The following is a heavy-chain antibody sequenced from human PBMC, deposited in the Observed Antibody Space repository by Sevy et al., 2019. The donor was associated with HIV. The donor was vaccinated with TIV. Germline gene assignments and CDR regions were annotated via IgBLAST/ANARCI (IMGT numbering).Heavy chain of an antibody. CDR2: ISGSGGST. CDR1: GFTFSSYA. V-gene: IGHV3-23*01. J-gene: IGHJ3*02. CDR3: AKSFYYDSRAPRDAFDI. D-gene: IGHD3-22*01. Sequence: GGSLRLSCAASGFTFSSYAMSWVRQAPGKGLEWVSAISGSGGSTYYAYSVKGRFTISRDNSKNTLYLQMNSLRAEDTAVYYCAKSFYYDSRAPRDAFDIWGQGTMVTVSS.